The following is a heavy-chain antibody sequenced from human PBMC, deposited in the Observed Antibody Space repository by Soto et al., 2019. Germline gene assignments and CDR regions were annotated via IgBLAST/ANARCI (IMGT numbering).Heavy chain of an antibody. CDR2: IKPDGSEK. Sequence: PGGSLRLSCAASRSTFTTYWMSWVRQAPGKGLEWVANIKPDGSEKYYVDSVKGRFTISRDNAKNSLYLQMNSLRAEDTAVYYCARDPNIVATMGSIYYYYGMDVWGQGTKVTVSS. V-gene: IGHV3-7*01. CDR1: RSTFTTYW. D-gene: IGHD5-12*01. CDR3: ARDPNIVATMGSIYYYYGMDV. J-gene: IGHJ6*02.